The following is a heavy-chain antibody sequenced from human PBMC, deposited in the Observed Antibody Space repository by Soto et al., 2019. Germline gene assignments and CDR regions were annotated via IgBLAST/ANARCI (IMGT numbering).Heavy chain of an antibody. J-gene: IGHJ4*02. D-gene: IGHD4-4*01. Sequence: GGSLRLSCAASGFTFSSYDMHWVRQATGKGLEWVSAIGTAGDTYYPGSVKGRFTISRENAKNSLYLQMNSLRAEDTAVYYCARDLGYYSFDYWGQGTLVTVSS. CDR3: ARDLGYYSFDY. CDR2: IGTAGDT. CDR1: GFTFSSYD. V-gene: IGHV3-13*01.